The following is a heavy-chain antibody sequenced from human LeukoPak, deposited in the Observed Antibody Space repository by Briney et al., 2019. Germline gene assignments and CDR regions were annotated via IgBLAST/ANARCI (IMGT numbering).Heavy chain of an antibody. V-gene: IGHV4-59*12. Sequence: SETLSLTCTVSGGSISSYYWSWIRQPPGKGLEWIGYIYYSGSTNYSPSLKSRVTISVDTSKNQFSLKLSSVTAADTAVYYCARDRESRSSKYSYYYYMDVWGKGTTVTVSS. D-gene: IGHD2-2*01. J-gene: IGHJ6*03. CDR3: ARDRESRSSKYSYYYYMDV. CDR1: GGSISSYY. CDR2: IYYSGST.